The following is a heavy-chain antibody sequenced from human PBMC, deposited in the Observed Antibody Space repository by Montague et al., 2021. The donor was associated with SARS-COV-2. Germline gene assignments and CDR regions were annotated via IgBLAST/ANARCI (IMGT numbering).Heavy chain of an antibody. CDR1: GGSISSYH. V-gene: IGHV4-59*01. Sequence: SETLSLTCTVSGGSISSYHWSWIRQPPGKGLEWIGYIYYSGNTXXXPSXXXRVTISVDTSKNQFSLKLSSVTAADTAVYYCARVPFVGRPFMNYYYGMDVWGQGTTVTVSS. CDR2: IYYSGNT. CDR3: ARVPFVGRPFMNYYYGMDV. J-gene: IGHJ6*02. D-gene: IGHD3-16*01.